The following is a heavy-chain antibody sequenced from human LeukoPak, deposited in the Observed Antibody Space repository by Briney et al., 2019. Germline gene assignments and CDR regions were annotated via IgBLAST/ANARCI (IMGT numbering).Heavy chain of an antibody. D-gene: IGHD3-16*01. CDR1: GGTFSSYA. CDR2: IIPIFGTA. CDR3: AIVREDLYDYVWSH. Sequence: SVRVSCKASGGTFSSYAISWVRQAPGQGLEWMGRIIPIFGTANYAQKFQGRVTITTDESTSTAYMELSSLRSEDTAVYYCAIVREDLYDYVWSHWGQGTLVTVSS. V-gene: IGHV1-69*05. J-gene: IGHJ4*02.